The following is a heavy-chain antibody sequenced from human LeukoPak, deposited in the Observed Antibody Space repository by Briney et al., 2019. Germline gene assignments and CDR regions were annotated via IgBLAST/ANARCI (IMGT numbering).Heavy chain of an antibody. Sequence: GGSLRLSCAASGFTFSSYAMSWVRQAPGKGLEWVSAISGSGGSTYYADSVKGRFTISRDNSKNTLYLQMNSLRAEDTAVYYCAKAPLGYCSSTSCYEGRGYWGQGTLVTVSS. CDR3: AKAPLGYCSSTSCYEGRGY. CDR2: ISGSGGST. D-gene: IGHD2-2*01. J-gene: IGHJ4*02. V-gene: IGHV3-23*01. CDR1: GFTFSSYA.